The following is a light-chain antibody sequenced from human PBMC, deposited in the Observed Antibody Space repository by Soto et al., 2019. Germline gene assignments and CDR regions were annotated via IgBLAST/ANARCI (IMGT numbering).Light chain of an antibody. V-gene: IGKV3-15*01. CDR3: QQYDHWTPE. J-gene: IGKJ2*01. Sequence: TVMTQSPATLSVSPGESVTVSCRASQSVRDALAWYQQKPGQAPRLLIHTASTRAPGIPARFSGSGSGTDFTLTISSLQSEDFAVYYCQQYDHWTPEFGQGTKLEIK. CDR1: QSVRDA. CDR2: TAS.